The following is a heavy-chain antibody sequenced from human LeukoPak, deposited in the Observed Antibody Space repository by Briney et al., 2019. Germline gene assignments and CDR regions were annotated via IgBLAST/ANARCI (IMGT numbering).Heavy chain of an antibody. CDR3: ARVTGIAVAGRGDDY. Sequence: GGSLRLSCAASGFTFSSYAMHWVRQAPGKGLEWVAVISYDGSNKYYADSVKGRFTISRDNSKNTLYLQMNSLRAEDTAVYYCARVTGIAVAGRGDDYWGQGTLVTVSS. D-gene: IGHD6-19*01. CDR2: ISYDGSNK. V-gene: IGHV3-30-3*01. J-gene: IGHJ4*02. CDR1: GFTFSSYA.